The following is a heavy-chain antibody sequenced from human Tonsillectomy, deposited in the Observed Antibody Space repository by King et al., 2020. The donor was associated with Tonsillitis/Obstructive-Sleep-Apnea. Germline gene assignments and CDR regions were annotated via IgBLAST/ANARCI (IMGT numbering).Heavy chain of an antibody. D-gene: IGHD5-18*01. CDR1: GGSISSYY. Sequence: VQLQESGPGLVKPSETLSLTCTVSGGSISSYYWSWIRQPPGKGLEWIGYIYYSGSTNYNPSLKSRVTISVDTSKNQFSLKLSSVTAAGTAVYYCASGEGYSYGYDWFDPWGQGTLVTVSS. CDR2: IYYSGST. CDR3: ASGEGYSYGYDWFDP. J-gene: IGHJ5*02. V-gene: IGHV4-59*01.